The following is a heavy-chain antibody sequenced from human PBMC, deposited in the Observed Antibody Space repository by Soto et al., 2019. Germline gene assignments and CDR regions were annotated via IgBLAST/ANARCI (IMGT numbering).Heavy chain of an antibody. CDR2: INPRGGTT. Sequence: QVQLVQSGAEVKKPGASVKVSCRAAGYTFINYYMHWVRQAPGQGLEWMGIINPRGGTTSYAQKFQGRGTMTRDTSTSTVYMELSSLRSEDTAVYYCARGDYGSGSYYNPYFDYWGQGTLVTVSS. CDR3: ARGDYGSGSYYNPYFDY. J-gene: IGHJ4*02. V-gene: IGHV1-46*01. CDR1: GYTFINYY. D-gene: IGHD3-10*01.